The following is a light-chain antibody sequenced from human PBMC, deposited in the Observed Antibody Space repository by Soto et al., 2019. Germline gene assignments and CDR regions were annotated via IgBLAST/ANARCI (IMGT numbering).Light chain of an antibody. V-gene: IGLV2-14*01. CDR3: SSYTTSRTRV. CDR2: EVT. CDR1: SSDVGIYNY. Sequence: QSVLTQPASVSGSPGQSIAISCTGSSSDVGIYNYVSWYQQHPGKVPKLIIYEVTNRPSGVSNRFSGSKSGNTASLTISGLQAEDADDYYCSSYTTSRTRVFGTGTKVTVL. J-gene: IGLJ1*01.